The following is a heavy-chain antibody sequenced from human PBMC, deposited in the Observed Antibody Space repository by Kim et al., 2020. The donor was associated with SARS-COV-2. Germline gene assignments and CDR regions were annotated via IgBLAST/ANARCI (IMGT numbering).Heavy chain of an antibody. CDR1: GGSISSYY. Sequence: SETLSLTCTVSGGSISSYYWSWIRQPPGKGLEWIGYIYYSGSTNYNPSLKSRVTISVDTSKNQFSLKLSSVTAADTAVYYCARLGSTSCSFCFDYWGQGTLVTVSS. V-gene: IGHV4-59*13. D-gene: IGHD2-2*01. J-gene: IGHJ4*02. CDR2: IYYSGST. CDR3: ARLGSTSCSFCFDY.